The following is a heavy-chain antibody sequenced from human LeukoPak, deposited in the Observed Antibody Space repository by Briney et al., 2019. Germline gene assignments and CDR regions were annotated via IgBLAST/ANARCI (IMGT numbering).Heavy chain of an antibody. CDR3: ARAGYSMVRGYFDY. V-gene: IGHV3-48*04. CDR2: ISSIGDTI. J-gene: IGHJ4*02. D-gene: IGHD6-13*01. CDR1: GFTFRSFS. Sequence: GGSLRLSCAASGFTFRSFSMNWVRQAPGKGLEWVSYISSIGDTIKYADSVKGRFTISRDNAKNSLYLQMNSLRAEDTAVYYCARAGYSMVRGYFDYWGQGTLVTVSS.